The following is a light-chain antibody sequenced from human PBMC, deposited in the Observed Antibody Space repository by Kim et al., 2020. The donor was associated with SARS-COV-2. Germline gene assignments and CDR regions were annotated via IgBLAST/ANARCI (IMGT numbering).Light chain of an antibody. CDR1: QSVRNL. CDR2: TAS. Sequence: SLSPGERATLSCRASQSVRNLLAWFQQKPGQAPRLLIYTASNRATGIPARFSGSGSGTDFTLTISSLEPEDFAVYYCQQRSSWPLTFGGGTKVEI. V-gene: IGKV3-11*01. J-gene: IGKJ4*01. CDR3: QQRSSWPLT.